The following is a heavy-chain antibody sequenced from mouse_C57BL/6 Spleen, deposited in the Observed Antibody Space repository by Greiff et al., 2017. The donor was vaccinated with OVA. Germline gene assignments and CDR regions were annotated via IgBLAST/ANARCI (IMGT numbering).Heavy chain of an antibody. CDR3: ARIDYDAGGLAMDY. J-gene: IGHJ4*01. CDR2: IYPRSGNT. V-gene: IGHV1-81*01. Sequence: VQLVESGAELARPGASVKLSCKASGYTFTSYGISWVKQRTGQGLEWIGEIYPRSGNTYYNEKFKGKATLTADKSSSTAYMELRSLTSEDSAVYFCARIDYDAGGLAMDYWGQGTSVTVSS. CDR1: GYTFTSYG. D-gene: IGHD2-4*01.